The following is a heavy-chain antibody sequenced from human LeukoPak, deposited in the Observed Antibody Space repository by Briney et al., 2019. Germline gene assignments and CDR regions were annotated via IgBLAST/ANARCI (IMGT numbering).Heavy chain of an antibody. Sequence: PSETLSLTCTVSGGSISSSSYYWGWIRQPPGKGLEWIGSIYYSGSTYYNPSLKSRVTISVDTSKNQFSLKLSSVTAADTAVYYCARGPQTPMVRGYFDCWGQGTLVTVSS. CDR3: ARGPQTPMVRGYFDC. V-gene: IGHV4-39*07. D-gene: IGHD3-10*01. CDR1: GGSISSSSYY. J-gene: IGHJ4*02. CDR2: IYYSGST.